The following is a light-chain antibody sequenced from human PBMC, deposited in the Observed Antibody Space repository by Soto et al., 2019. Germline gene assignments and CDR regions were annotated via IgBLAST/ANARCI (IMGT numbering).Light chain of an antibody. V-gene: IGLV2-14*01. Sequence: QSALTQPAFVSGSPGQSITISCTGTSSDIGDRDYVSWHQQYPGKAPKVVIYEVTNRPSGVSNRFSGSKSGNTAFLTISRLQADYEADYYCSSYTTTTPNFGGGTTLTVL. CDR1: SSDIGDRDY. CDR2: EVT. CDR3: SSYTTTTPN. J-gene: IGLJ2*01.